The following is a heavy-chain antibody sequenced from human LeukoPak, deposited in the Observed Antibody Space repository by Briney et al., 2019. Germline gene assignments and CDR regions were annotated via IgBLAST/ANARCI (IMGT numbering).Heavy chain of an antibody. V-gene: IGHV5-51*01. D-gene: IGHD5-18*01. CDR1: GYSFTSYW. J-gene: IGHJ4*02. Sequence: GGSLKIPCQGSGYSFTSYWIGWVPQMPGKGLEWMGIIYPGDSDTRYSPSFQAQVTIPADKSISTAYLQWSSLKASDTAMYYCATGTLRGYSYGFDYWGQGTLVTVSS. CDR2: IYPGDSDT. CDR3: ATGTLRGYSYGFDY.